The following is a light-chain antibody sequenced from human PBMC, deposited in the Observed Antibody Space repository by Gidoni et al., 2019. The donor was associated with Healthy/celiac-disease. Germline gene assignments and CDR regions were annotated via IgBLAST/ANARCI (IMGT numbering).Light chain of an antibody. V-gene: IGKV1-39*01. CDR2: AAS. CDR1: QSISIY. Sequence: DIQSTQSPSSLSASVGDSVTITCRAIQSISIYLNWYQQKPGKAPKLLIYAASSLQSGVPSRFSGSGSGTDFTLTISSLQPEDFATYYCQQSYSTPPWTFGQGTKVEIK. CDR3: QQSYSTPPWT. J-gene: IGKJ1*01.